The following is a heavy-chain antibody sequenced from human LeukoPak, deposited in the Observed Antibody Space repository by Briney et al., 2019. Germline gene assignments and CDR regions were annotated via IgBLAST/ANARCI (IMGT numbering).Heavy chain of an antibody. V-gene: IGHV1-69*05. D-gene: IGHD3-22*01. J-gene: IGHJ4*02. CDR1: GGTFSSYA. CDR2: SIPIFGTA. CDR3: ARDESGYYDSSGYYVLGY. Sequence: GSSVKVSCKASGGTFSSYAISWVRQAPGQGLEWRGGSIPIFGTANYAQKFQGRGTITTDESTSTAYIELSSLRSEDTAVYYCARDESGYYDSSGYYVLGYWGQGALVTVSS.